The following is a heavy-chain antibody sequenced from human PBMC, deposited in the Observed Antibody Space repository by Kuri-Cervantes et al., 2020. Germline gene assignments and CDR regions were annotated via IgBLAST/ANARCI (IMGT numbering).Heavy chain of an antibody. Sequence: SVKVSCKASGYTFTSYDINWVRQATGQGLEWMGGIIPIFGTANYAQKFQGRVTITTDESTSTAYMELSSLRSEDTAVYYCARESPVGPCDYWGQGTLVTVSS. J-gene: IGHJ4*02. CDR1: GYTFTSYD. CDR2: IIPIFGTA. V-gene: IGHV1-69*05. CDR3: ARESPVGPCDY.